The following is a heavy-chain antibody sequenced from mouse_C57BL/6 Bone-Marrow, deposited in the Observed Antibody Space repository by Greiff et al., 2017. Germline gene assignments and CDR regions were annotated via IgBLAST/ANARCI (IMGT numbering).Heavy chain of an antibody. D-gene: IGHD2-1*01. V-gene: IGHV1-59*01. CDR3: AREAVYDGNYGYYYAMDY. CDR1: GYTFTSYW. CDR2: IDPSDSYT. J-gene: IGHJ4*01. Sequence: VQLQQPGAELVRPGTSVKLSCKASGYTFTSYWMNWVKQRPGQGLEWIGVIDPSDSYTNYNQKFKGKATLTVDTSSSTAYMQLSSLTSEDSAVYYGAREAVYDGNYGYYYAMDYWGQGTSVTVSS.